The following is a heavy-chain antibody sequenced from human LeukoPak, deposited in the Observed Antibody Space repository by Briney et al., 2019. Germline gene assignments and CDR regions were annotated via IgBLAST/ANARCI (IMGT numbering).Heavy chain of an antibody. D-gene: IGHD3-22*01. CDR2: IYYSGST. V-gene: IGHV4-31*03. J-gene: IGHJ3*02. CDR3: ARGFTMIVALDAFDI. Sequence: PSETLSLTCTVSGVSISSGGYYWSWIRQHPGKGLEWIGYIYYSGSTYYNPSLKSRVTISVDTSKNQFSLKLSSVTAADTAVYYCARGFTMIVALDAFDIWGQGTMVTVSS. CDR1: GVSISSGGYY.